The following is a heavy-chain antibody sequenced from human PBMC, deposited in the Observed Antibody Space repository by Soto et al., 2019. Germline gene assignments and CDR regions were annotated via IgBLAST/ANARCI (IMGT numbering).Heavy chain of an antibody. V-gene: IGHV1-2*02. CDR3: ARDAGLEGSQSLRFLEWPHY. Sequence: ASVKVSCKASGGTFSSYPISWVRQAPGQGLESMGWINPNSGGTNYAQKFQGRVTMTRDTSISTAYMELSRLSSDDTAVYYCARDAGLEGSQSLRFLEWPHYWGQGTLVSVSS. D-gene: IGHD3-3*01. CDR1: GGTFSSYP. J-gene: IGHJ4*02. CDR2: INPNSGGT.